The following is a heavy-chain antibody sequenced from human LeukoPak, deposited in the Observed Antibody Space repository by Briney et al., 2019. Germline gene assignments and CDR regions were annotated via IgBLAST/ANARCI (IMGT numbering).Heavy chain of an antibody. CDR3: ARDNSVEDTAWWFNP. D-gene: IGHD4-23*01. CDR2: ISPSGAST. V-gene: IGHV1-46*01. Sequence: ASVKVSCKASGYTFTSSYLHWVRQAPGQGLEWMGMISPSGASTTYAQKFQGRVTMTRDMSTSTDYMELSSLRSEDTAVYYCARDNSVEDTAWWFNPWGQGTLVTASS. CDR1: GYTFTSSY. J-gene: IGHJ5*02.